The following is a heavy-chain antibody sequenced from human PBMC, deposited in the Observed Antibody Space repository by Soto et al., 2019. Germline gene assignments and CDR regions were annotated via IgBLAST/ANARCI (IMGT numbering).Heavy chain of an antibody. D-gene: IGHD3-10*01. CDR2: ISGSGGST. J-gene: IGHJ5*02. Sequence: EVQLLESGGGLVQPGGSLRLSCAASGFTFSSYVMSWVRQAPGKGLEWVSAISGSGGSTYYADSVKGRFTISRDNSKNTLYLQMNSLRAEDTAVYYCAKDGRLWFGELLARFDPWGQGTLVTVSS. CDR1: GFTFSSYV. V-gene: IGHV3-23*01. CDR3: AKDGRLWFGELLARFDP.